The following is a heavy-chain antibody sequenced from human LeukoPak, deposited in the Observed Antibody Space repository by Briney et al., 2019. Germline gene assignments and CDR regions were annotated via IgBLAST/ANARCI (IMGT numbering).Heavy chain of an antibody. J-gene: IGHJ5*02. Sequence: ETLSLPCTVSGDSISGTHYYWTWIRQPPGKGLEWIGYTNYIGITDYNPYLRSRVTISVDSSKNQFSLKLNSVTAADTAVYYCARRSTNWFDPWGQGTLVTVGS. D-gene: IGHD2-2*01. V-gene: IGHV4-61*01. CDR3: ARRSTNWFDP. CDR1: GDSISGTHYY. CDR2: TNYIGIT.